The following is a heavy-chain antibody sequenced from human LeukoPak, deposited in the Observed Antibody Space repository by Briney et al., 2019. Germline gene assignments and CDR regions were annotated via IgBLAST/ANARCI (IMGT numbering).Heavy chain of an antibody. CDR1: GYIFTSHY. CDR2: IDPSGGST. CDR3: ATYSYGSVDP. Sequence: GASVKVSCKASGYIFTSHYMHWMRQAPGQGLEWMGMIDPSGGSTVYAQKFQGRVTMTRDTSTSTVDMELSSLRSEDTAMYYCATYSYGSVDPWAREPWSPSPQ. D-gene: IGHD5-18*01. J-gene: IGHJ5*02. V-gene: IGHV1-46*01.